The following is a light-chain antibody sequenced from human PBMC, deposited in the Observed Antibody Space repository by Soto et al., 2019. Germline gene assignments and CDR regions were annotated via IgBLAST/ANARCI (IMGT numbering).Light chain of an antibody. V-gene: IGLV2-14*01. Sequence: QSALTQPASVSGSPGQSITISCTGTSSDVGGYSYVSWYQQHPGKAPKLMIYDVSNRPSGVSNRFSGSKSGNTASLTISGLQAEDEADYYCSSYTSSSTLEDVVFGGGTKLTVL. CDR3: SSYTSSSTLEDVV. CDR2: DVS. CDR1: SSDVGGYSY. J-gene: IGLJ2*01.